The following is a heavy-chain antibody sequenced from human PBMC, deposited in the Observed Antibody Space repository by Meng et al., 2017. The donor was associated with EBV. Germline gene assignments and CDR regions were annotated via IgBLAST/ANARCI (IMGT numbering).Heavy chain of an antibody. Sequence: QVRLLESGGALVDAGGSLRLSCAASGFTFSDYYMSWIRQAPGKGLEWVSYISSSGSTIFYSASVPGRFPLSRYPATHSLYLQMNSLRAEDTAVYFCARLVVTGVFFDYCGQGTLFTVSS. CDR2: ISSSGSTI. V-gene: IGHV3-11*01. D-gene: IGHD2-21*02. CDR3: ARLVVTGVFFDY. J-gene: IGHJ4*02. CDR1: GFTFSDYY.